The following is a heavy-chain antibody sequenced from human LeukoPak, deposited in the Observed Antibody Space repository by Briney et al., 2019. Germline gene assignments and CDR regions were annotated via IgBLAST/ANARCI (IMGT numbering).Heavy chain of an antibody. CDR2: ISWNSGSI. Sequence: PGGSLRLSCAASGFTFDDYAMHWVRQAPGKGLEWVSGISWNSGSIGYADSVKGRFTISRDNAKNSLYLQMNSLRAEDTALYYCAEDISHGGNGRTLFDYWGQGTLVTVSS. V-gene: IGHV3-9*01. CDR1: GFTFDDYA. J-gene: IGHJ4*02. D-gene: IGHD4-23*01. CDR3: AEDISHGGNGRTLFDY.